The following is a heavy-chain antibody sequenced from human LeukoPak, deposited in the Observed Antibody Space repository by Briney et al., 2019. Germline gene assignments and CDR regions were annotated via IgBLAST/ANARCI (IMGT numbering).Heavy chain of an antibody. CDR3: AAVASKRYYYYGMDV. J-gene: IGHJ6*02. V-gene: IGHV1-58*02. CDR2: IVVGSGNT. CDR1: GFTFTSSA. Sequence: SVKVSCKASGFTFTSSAMQWVRQARGQRLEWIGWIVVGSGNTNYAQKFQERVTITRDMSTSTAYMELSSLRSEDTAVYYCAAVASKRYYYYGMDVWGQGTTVTVSS.